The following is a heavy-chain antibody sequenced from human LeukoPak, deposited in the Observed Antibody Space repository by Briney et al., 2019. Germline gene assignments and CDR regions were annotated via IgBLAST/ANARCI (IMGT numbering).Heavy chain of an antibody. CDR1: GFTFSTYS. J-gene: IGHJ6*03. CDR2: IGSSSSYV. V-gene: IGHV3-21*01. D-gene: IGHD3-22*01. Sequence: GGSLRLSCAASGFTFSTYSMNWVRQAPGKGLEWVSSIGSSSSYVYYADSVKGRFTISRDNARNSLYLQMNSLRAEDTAVYYCASTFYDSSGYYYDYYYYYMDVWGKGTTVTVSS. CDR3: ASTFYDSSGYYYDYYYYYMDV.